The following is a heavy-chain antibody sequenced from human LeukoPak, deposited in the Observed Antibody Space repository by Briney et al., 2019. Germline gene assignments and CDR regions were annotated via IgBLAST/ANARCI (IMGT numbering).Heavy chain of an antibody. Sequence: PGGSLRLSCAASGFTVSSYGMIWVRQAPGKGLQWVSSFSGTGGGTYYADSVKGRFTISRDNSKNTLYLQMNSLRAEDTAVYYCAKSAVAGTFNWFDPWGQGTLVTVSS. J-gene: IGHJ5*02. D-gene: IGHD6-19*01. V-gene: IGHV3-23*01. CDR3: AKSAVAGTFNWFDP. CDR2: FSGTGGGT. CDR1: GFTVSSYG.